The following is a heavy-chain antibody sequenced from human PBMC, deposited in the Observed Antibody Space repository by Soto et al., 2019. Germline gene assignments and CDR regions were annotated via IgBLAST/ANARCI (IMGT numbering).Heavy chain of an antibody. Sequence: VQLVESGGGLVQPGGSLRLSCAASGFTVSSNYMNWVRQAPGKGLEWLSVLYSGADTYYAEYVKDRFTISRDNSKDTLYLQLHSLGDEDTAIYYCARGCGGDCSNDFDLWGQGTMVPVS. V-gene: IGHV3-66*01. D-gene: IGHD2-21*01. CDR3: ARGCGGDCSNDFDL. J-gene: IGHJ3*01. CDR2: LYSGADT. CDR1: GFTVSSNY.